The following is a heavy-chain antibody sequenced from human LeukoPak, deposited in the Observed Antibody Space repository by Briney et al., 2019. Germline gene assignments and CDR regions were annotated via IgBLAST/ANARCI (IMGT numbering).Heavy chain of an antibody. J-gene: IGHJ5*02. CDR1: GGSITTIAYY. V-gene: IGHV4-30-2*01. CDR2: IFHSGET. D-gene: IGHD3-3*01. CDR3: ARHLFGVVIINWFDP. Sequence: SQTLSLTCSVSGGSITTIAYYWHWIRQPPGKALEWVGDIFHSGETSSNPSLKSRVTISVDTSKNQFSLKLSSVTAADTAVYYCARHLFGVVIINWFDPWGQGTLVTVSS.